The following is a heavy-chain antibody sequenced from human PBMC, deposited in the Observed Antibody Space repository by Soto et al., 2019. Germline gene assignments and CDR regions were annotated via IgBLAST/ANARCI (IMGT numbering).Heavy chain of an antibody. Sequence: EVQLVESGGGLVKPGGSLRLSCAASGFTFSSYSMNWVRQAPGKGLEWVSSISSSSSYIYYADSVKGRFTISRDNAKNSLYLQMNSLRAEDTAVYYCARESKRSGGWFDPWGQGTLVTVSS. D-gene: IGHD3-10*01. CDR2: ISSSSSYI. J-gene: IGHJ5*02. CDR3: ARESKRSGGWFDP. CDR1: GFTFSSYS. V-gene: IGHV3-21*01.